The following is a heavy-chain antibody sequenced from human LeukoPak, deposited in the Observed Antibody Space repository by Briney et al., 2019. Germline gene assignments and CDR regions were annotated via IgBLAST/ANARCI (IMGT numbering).Heavy chain of an antibody. CDR3: ARGWDYDSGGRPTAYVY. Sequence: SVKVSCKASGGTFSSYAISWVRQAPGQGLEWMGGIIPIFGTANYAQKFQGRVTITADESTSTAYMELSSLRSEDTAVYYCARGWDYDSGGRPTAYVYWGQGTLVSVSS. V-gene: IGHV1-69*13. J-gene: IGHJ4*02. CDR2: IIPIFGTA. D-gene: IGHD3-22*01. CDR1: GGTFSSYA.